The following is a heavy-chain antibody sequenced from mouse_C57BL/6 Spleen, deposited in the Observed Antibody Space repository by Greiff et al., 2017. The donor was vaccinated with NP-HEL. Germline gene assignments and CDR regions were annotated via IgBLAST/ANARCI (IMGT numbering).Heavy chain of an antibody. Sequence: EVQLQQSGPGMVKPSQSLSLTCTVTGYSITSGYDWHWIRHFPGNKLEWMGYISYSGSTNYNPSLKSRISITHDTSKNHFFLKLNSVTTEDTATYYCARGDSNYVRAMDYWGQGTSVTVSS. CDR3: ARGDSNYVRAMDY. J-gene: IGHJ4*01. D-gene: IGHD2-5*01. CDR1: GYSITSGYD. CDR2: ISYSGST. V-gene: IGHV3-1*01.